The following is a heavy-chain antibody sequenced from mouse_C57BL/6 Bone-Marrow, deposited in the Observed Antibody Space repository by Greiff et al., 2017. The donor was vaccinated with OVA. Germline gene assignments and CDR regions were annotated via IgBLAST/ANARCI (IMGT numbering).Heavy chain of an antibody. D-gene: IGHD1-1*01. CDR1: GYTFTDYN. CDR2: INPNNGGT. Sequence: EVQLQESGPELVKPGASVKIPCKASGYTFTDYNMDWVKQSHGKSLEWIGDINPNNGGTIYNQKFKGTATLTVDKSSSTAYMELRSLTSEDTAVYYCARGGPDYDGSSYGYFDVWGTGTTVTVSS. V-gene: IGHV1-18*01. J-gene: IGHJ1*03. CDR3: ARGGPDYDGSSYGYFDV.